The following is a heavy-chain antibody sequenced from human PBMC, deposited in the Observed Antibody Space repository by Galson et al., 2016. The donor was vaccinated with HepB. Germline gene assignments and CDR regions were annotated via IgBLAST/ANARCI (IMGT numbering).Heavy chain of an antibody. CDR1: GYTFTSYY. CDR2: INPSGGST. V-gene: IGHV1-46*03. CDR3: ARDEGYYDSSGYEGYFDL. Sequence: SVKVSCKASGYTFTSYYMHWVRQAPGQGLEWMGIINPSGGSTSYAQKFQGRVTMTRDTSTSTVYMELSSLRSEDTAVYYCARDEGYYDSSGYEGYFDLWGRGTLATVSS. J-gene: IGHJ2*01. D-gene: IGHD3-22*01.